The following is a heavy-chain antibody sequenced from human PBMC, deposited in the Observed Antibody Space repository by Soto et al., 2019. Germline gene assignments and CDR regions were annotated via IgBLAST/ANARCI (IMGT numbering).Heavy chain of an antibody. J-gene: IGHJ6*02. V-gene: IGHV3-23*01. CDR3: ARDLITIFGVVTLLPVRYYGMDV. CDR1: GFSFSSYA. Sequence: PGGSLRLSCAASGFSFSSYAMNWVRQAPGKGLEWVSIMSGSGGSTYYADSVKGRFTISRDNSKNSLYLQMNSLRAEDTAVYYCARDLITIFGVVTLLPVRYYGMDVWGQGTTVTVS. CDR2: MSGSGGST. D-gene: IGHD3-3*01.